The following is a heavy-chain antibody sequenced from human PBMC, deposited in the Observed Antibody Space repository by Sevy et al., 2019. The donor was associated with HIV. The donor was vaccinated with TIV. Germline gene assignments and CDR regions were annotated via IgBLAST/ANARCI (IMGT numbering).Heavy chain of an antibody. V-gene: IGHV3-21*01. Sequence: GGSLRLSCAASGFTFSTYNMNWVRQAPGKGLEWVSPITSSGFYIYYADSVKGRFTISRDNAKNSLYLQVSSLRAEDTAVYYCARGSIVVVNFVGDYWGQGTLVTVSS. CDR3: ARGSIVVVNFVGDY. D-gene: IGHD3-22*01. J-gene: IGHJ4*02. CDR1: GFTFSTYN. CDR2: ITSSGFYI.